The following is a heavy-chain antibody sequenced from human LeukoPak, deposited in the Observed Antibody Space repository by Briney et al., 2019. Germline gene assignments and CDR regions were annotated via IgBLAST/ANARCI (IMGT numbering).Heavy chain of an antibody. J-gene: IGHJ4*02. CDR3: ARGPPARAGPETHDQFDY. Sequence: GRSLRLSCAASGFTFSSYAMHWVRQAPGKGLEWVAVISYDGSNKYYADSVKGRFTISRDNSKNTLYLRMNSLRAEDTAVYYCARGPPARAGPETHDQFDYWGQGTLVTVSS. CDR2: ISYDGSNK. D-gene: IGHD2-2*01. CDR1: GFTFSSYA. V-gene: IGHV3-30*01.